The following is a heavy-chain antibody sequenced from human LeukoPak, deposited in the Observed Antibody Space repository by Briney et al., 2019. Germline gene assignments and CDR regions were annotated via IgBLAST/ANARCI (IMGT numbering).Heavy chain of an antibody. CDR1: GFTFSNAW. J-gene: IGHJ4*02. CDR3: AREGRWLRLLGDY. Sequence: TGGSLRLSCAASGFTFSNAWMSWVRQAPGKGLEWVAVIWYDGSNKYYADSVKGRFTISRDNSKNTVFLQMNSLRDEDTATYYCAREGRWLRLLGDYWGQGTLVTVSS. D-gene: IGHD5-12*01. CDR2: IWYDGSNK. V-gene: IGHV3-33*08.